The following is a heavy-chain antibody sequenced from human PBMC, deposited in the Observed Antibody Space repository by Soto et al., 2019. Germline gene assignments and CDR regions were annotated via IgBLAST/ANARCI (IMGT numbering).Heavy chain of an antibody. CDR1: GYDFTTYG. CDR2: ISAHNGNT. V-gene: IGHV1-18*03. D-gene: IGHD1-1*01. J-gene: IGHJ4*02. Sequence: QVHLVQSGAEVKKPGASVKVSCKGSGYDFTTYGITWVRQAPGQGLEWMAWISAHNGNTDYAQKSQGRVTVTRDTSTSTAYMGLRSLRSDDMAMYYCARGRYGDYWGQGALVTVSS. CDR3: ARGRYGDY.